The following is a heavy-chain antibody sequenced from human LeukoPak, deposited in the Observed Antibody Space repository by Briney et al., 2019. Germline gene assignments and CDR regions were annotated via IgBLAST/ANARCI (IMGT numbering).Heavy chain of an antibody. Sequence: SVNLSCNASGASFSSYAISWVRQAPGQLLEWMGGIIPIFGTANYAQNFQGRVTITADESTSTAYMELSSLRSEDTAVYYCARSGIAAAGYFDYRGQGTLVTVSS. D-gene: IGHD6-13*01. CDR2: IIPIFGTA. J-gene: IGHJ4*02. CDR1: GASFSSYA. CDR3: ARSGIAAAGYFDY. V-gene: IGHV1-69*13.